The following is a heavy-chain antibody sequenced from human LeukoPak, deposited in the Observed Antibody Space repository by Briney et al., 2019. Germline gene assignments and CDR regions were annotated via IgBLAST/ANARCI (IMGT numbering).Heavy chain of an antibody. CDR1: GYSFTSFD. V-gene: IGHV1-8*01. CDR3: ARAGRSDY. J-gene: IGHJ4*02. Sequence: ASVKVSCKASGYSFTSFDINWVRQATGQGLEWMGWMNPNSGNTDYAQKFQGRVTMTRNTSISTAYMELSSLRAEDTAVYYCARAGRSDYWGQGTLVTVSS. CDR2: MNPNSGNT.